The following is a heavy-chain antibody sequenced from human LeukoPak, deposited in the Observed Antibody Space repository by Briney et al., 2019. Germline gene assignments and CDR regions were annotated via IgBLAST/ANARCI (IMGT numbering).Heavy chain of an antibody. D-gene: IGHD3-22*01. CDR3: ARDYDYEDAGGFDY. J-gene: IGHJ4*02. CDR1: GFTFNNYA. Sequence: PGGSLRLSCAASGFTFNNYAMTWVRQAPGKGLEWVSAISGSGTNTDYADSVKGRFTISRDNSKNTLYLQMNSLRAEDTAVYYCARDYDYEDAGGFDYWGQGTLVTVSS. V-gene: IGHV3-23*01. CDR2: ISGSGTNT.